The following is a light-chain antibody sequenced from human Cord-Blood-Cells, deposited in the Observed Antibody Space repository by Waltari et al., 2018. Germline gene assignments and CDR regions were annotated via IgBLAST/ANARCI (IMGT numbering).Light chain of an antibody. V-gene: IGLV2-14*01. J-gene: IGLJ3*02. CDR1: SSDVGGYNY. CDR3: SSYTSSSTWV. CDR2: DVS. Sequence: QSALTQPASVSGSPGQSITISCTGTSSDVGGYNYVSWYQQHPGQAPKLMIFDVSNRPSGVSNPFSDSKSGNAASLTISGLQAEDEADYYGSSYTSSSTWVFGGGTKLTVL.